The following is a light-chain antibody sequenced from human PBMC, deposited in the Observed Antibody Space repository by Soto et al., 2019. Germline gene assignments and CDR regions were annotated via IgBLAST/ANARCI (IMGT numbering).Light chain of an antibody. CDR2: GAS. CDR3: QQYNNWPPET. J-gene: IGKJ1*01. V-gene: IGKV3-15*01. CDR1: QSFTTS. Sequence: EIVLTQSPGTLSLSPGERATLFCRASQSFTTSQLAWYQQRPGQAPRVLIYGASTRATGIPARFSGSGSGTEFTLTISSLQSEDFAVYYCQQYNNWPPETFGQGTKVDIK.